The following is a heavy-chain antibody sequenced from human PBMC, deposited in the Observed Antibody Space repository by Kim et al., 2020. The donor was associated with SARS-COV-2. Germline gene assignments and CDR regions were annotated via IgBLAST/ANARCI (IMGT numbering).Heavy chain of an antibody. V-gene: IGHV3-11*01. CDR1: GFTFSDYY. CDR3: ARVRVSITMIVVVREPPDY. D-gene: IGHD3-22*01. Sequence: GGSLSLSCAASGFTFSDYYMSWIRQAPGKGLEWVSYISSSGSTIYYAASVKGRFTISRDNAKNSLYLKMNSLRAENTAVYYCARVRVSITMIVVVREPPDYWGQRTLGTVSS. J-gene: IGHJ4*02. CDR2: ISSSGSTI.